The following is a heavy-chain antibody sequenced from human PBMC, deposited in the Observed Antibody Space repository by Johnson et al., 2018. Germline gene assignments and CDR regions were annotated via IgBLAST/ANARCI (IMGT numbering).Heavy chain of an antibody. D-gene: IGHD4-11*01. Sequence: VQLVESGGTLVNPGGSLRLSCAASGFTLTPYAMNWVRQAPGKGLEWVASIGSDMNRFYGGAFEGRFTISRDNARNSLYLQMNSLRAEDTTVYYCARAYHSATGDVWGKGTTVTVSS. CDR3: ARAYHSATGDV. CDR1: GFTLTPYA. J-gene: IGHJ6*04. CDR2: IGSDMNR. V-gene: IGHV3-69-1*02.